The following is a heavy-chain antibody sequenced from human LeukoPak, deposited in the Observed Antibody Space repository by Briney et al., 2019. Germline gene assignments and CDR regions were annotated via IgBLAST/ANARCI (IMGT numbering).Heavy chain of an antibody. CDR1: GFTFSDYY. J-gene: IGHJ3*02. Sequence: GGSLGLSCAASGFTFSDYYMSWIRQAPGKGLEWVSYISSSGSTIYYADSVKGRFTISRDNAKNSLYLQMNSLRAEDTAVYYCARSLTTVVTGTPNDAFDIWGQGTMVTVSS. CDR2: ISSSGSTI. CDR3: ARSLTTVVTGTPNDAFDI. D-gene: IGHD4-23*01. V-gene: IGHV3-11*04.